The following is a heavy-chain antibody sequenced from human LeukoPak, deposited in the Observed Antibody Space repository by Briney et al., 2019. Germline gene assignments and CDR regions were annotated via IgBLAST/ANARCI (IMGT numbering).Heavy chain of an antibody. CDR1: GGTISSSSYY. J-gene: IGHJ5*02. Sequence: SETLSLTCTVSGGTISSSSYYWGWIRQPPGKGVDWIGSIYYSGSTYYNPSLKSRVTISVDTSKNQFSLKLSSVTAADTAVYYCARHILRWFGESPNWFDPLGQGTLVTVSS. V-gene: IGHV4-39*01. CDR2: IYYSGST. CDR3: ARHILRWFGESPNWFDP. D-gene: IGHD3-10*01.